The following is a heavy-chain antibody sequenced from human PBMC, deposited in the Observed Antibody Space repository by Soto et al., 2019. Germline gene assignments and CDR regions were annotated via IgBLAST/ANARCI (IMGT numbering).Heavy chain of an antibody. CDR3: ARDGPIAAAGRENYYYYGMDV. D-gene: IGHD6-13*01. CDR2: IIPIFGTA. CDR1: GDTFSSYA. Sequence: SVKVSCKASGDTFSSYAINWVRQAPGLGLHYMGGIIPIFGTANYAQKFQGRVTITADESTSTAYMELSSLRSEDTAVYYCARDGPIAAAGRENYYYYGMDVWGQGTTVTVSS. J-gene: IGHJ6*02. V-gene: IGHV1-69*13.